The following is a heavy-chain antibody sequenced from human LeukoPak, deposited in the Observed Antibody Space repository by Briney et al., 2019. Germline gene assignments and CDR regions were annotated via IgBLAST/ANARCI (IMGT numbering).Heavy chain of an antibody. J-gene: IGHJ5*02. CDR1: GYSFTSYW. Sequence: GESLKISCKGSGYSFTSYWIGWVRQMPGKGLEWMGIIYPGDSDTRYSPSFQGQVTISADKSISTAYLQWSSLKASDTAMYYCARRISYGDYNGGDNWFDPWGQGTLVTVSS. D-gene: IGHD4-17*01. CDR3: ARRISYGDYNGGDNWFDP. V-gene: IGHV5-51*01. CDR2: IYPGDSDT.